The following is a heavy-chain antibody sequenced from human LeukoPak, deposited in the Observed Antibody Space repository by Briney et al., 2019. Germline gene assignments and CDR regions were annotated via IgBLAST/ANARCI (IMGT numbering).Heavy chain of an antibody. CDR3: VKGRYSNSWYSSDY. Sequence: GGSLRLSCAASGFTFSSYEMNWVRQAPGKGLEWVSYISSSGSTIYYADSVRGRFTISRDNSKNTLYLQMSSLRAEDTAVYYCVKGRYSNSWYSSDYWGQGTLVTVSS. CDR1: GFTFSSYE. J-gene: IGHJ4*02. V-gene: IGHV3-48*03. D-gene: IGHD6-13*01. CDR2: ISSSGSTI.